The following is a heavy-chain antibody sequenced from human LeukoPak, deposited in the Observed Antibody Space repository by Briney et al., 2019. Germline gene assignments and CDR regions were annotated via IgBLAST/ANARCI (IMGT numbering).Heavy chain of an antibody. CDR2: LYHSDST. Sequence: SETLSLTCAVSGYSISNGYYWVWIRQPPGKGLEWIGSLYHSDSTYYNPSLKSRVTMSADTSKNQFSLQLSSVTATDTAVYYCARGRAVSEYWGQGTLVTVSS. J-gene: IGHJ4*02. V-gene: IGHV4-38-2*01. D-gene: IGHD6-19*01. CDR1: GYSISNGYY. CDR3: ARGRAVSEY.